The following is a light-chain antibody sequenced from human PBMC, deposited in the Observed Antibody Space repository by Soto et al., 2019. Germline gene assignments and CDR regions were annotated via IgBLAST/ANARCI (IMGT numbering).Light chain of an antibody. Sequence: EIVMTQSPATLSVSPGERATLSCRASQSVSNTVAWYQQKPGQAPRLLIDGASTRAISIPARVSGSGSGTECTLTISSLQSEDFAVYYCQQYKDWPATFGQGTKVDIK. CDR3: QQYKDWPAT. CDR2: GAS. V-gene: IGKV3-15*01. CDR1: QSVSNT. J-gene: IGKJ1*01.